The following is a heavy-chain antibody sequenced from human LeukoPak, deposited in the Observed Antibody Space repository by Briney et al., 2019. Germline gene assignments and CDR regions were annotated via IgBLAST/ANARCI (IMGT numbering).Heavy chain of an antibody. D-gene: IGHD3-22*01. CDR1: GGSISSYY. V-gene: IGHV4-59*01. CDR3: ATGGSSGYYLDY. J-gene: IGHJ4*02. Sequence: PSETLSLTCTVSGGSISSYYWSWIRQPPGKGLEWIGYIYYSGSTNYNPSLKSRVTISVDTSKNQFSLKLSSVTAADTAVYYCATGGSSGYYLDYWGQGTLVTVSS. CDR2: IYYSGST.